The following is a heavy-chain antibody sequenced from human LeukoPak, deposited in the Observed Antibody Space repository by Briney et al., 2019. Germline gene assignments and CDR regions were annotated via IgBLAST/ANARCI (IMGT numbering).Heavy chain of an antibody. D-gene: IGHD3-3*01. J-gene: IGHJ6*02. V-gene: IGHV4-34*01. CDR1: GRSFTTYH. Sequence: SETPSLTCAVSGRSFTTYHWSWIRQSPGKGLEWIGEVKTSAITNYNPSLESRVTISVDMSKNQFSLNLRSVTAADAAIYYCASQMLEWYGLDVWGQGTTVIVSS. CDR3: ASQMLEWYGLDV. CDR2: VKTSAIT.